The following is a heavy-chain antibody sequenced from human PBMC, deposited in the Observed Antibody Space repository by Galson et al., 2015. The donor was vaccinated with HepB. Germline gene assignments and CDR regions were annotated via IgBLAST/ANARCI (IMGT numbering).Heavy chain of an antibody. CDR3: VRDGDFWRGYSYFDS. CDR1: GGSISSGSYW. CDR2: IYYNEGP. V-gene: IGHV4-39*07. Sequence: LSLTCSVSGGSISSGSYWWGWIRQPPGKGLEWIGNIYYNEGPYYDESLKSRVTISVDTSKNQFSLKLTSVTAADTAVYYCVRDGDFWRGYSYFDSWGQGILVTVSS. D-gene: IGHD3-3*01. J-gene: IGHJ4*02.